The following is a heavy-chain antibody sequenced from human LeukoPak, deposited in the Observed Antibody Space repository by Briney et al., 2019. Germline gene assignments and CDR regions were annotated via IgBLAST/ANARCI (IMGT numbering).Heavy chain of an antibody. Sequence: SETLSLTCIVSSGFISSYYWRWIRQTPGKGLEWIAFINYSGRIKYNPSLQSRVSISLDTSKNHFSLQLRSVMAADTAVYYCARLVDYDNSGDPDIFDIWGQGTIVSIS. CDR2: INYSGRI. CDR3: ARLVDYDNSGDPDIFDI. D-gene: IGHD3-22*01. CDR1: SGFISSYY. J-gene: IGHJ3*02. V-gene: IGHV4-59*01.